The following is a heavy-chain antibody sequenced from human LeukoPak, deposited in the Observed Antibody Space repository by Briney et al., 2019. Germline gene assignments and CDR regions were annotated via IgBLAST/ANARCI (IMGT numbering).Heavy chain of an antibody. Sequence: SETLSLTCTVSGGSISSYYWSWIRQPPGKGLEWIGYIYYSGSTNYNPSLKSRVTISVDTSKNQFSLKLGSVTAADTAVYYCAISMVRGVFDYWGQGTLVTVSS. CDR2: IYYSGST. CDR3: AISMVRGVFDY. J-gene: IGHJ4*02. D-gene: IGHD3-10*01. V-gene: IGHV4-59*08. CDR1: GGSISSYY.